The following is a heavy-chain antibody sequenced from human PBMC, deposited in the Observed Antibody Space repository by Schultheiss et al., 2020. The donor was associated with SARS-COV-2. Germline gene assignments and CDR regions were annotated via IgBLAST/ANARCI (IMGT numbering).Heavy chain of an antibody. V-gene: IGHV3-74*01. CDR2: INTAGSST. J-gene: IGHJ4*02. CDR3: ARGYNWNYGWGY. Sequence: GGSLRLSCAASGFTINSYWMHWVRQAPGKGLVWVSSINTAGSSTTHADSVKGRFTISRDNAKNSLFLQMDGLRAEDTAVYYCARGYNWNYGWGYWGQGTLVTVSS. CDR1: GFTINSYW. D-gene: IGHD1-7*01.